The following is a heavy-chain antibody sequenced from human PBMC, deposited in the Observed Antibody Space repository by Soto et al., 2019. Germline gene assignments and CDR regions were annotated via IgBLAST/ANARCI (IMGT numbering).Heavy chain of an antibody. D-gene: IGHD2-8*02. CDR3: AGSYCSTGRCQTYVMDV. J-gene: IGHJ6*02. CDR1: GGSINNGNS. V-gene: IGHV4-4*02. Sequence: SETLSLTCDVSGGSINNGNSWSWVRQSPARGLEWIGEIYHSGRTDYNPSLKSRVTISLDRSKNQFSLKLSSVTAADTAIYYCAGSYCSTGRCQTYVMDVWGQGATVTVPS. CDR2: IYHSGRT.